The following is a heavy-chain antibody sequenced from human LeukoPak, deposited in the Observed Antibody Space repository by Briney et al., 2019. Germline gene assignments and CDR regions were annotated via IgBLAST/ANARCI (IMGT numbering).Heavy chain of an antibody. D-gene: IGHD2/OR15-2a*01. CDR1: GVAFSRYT. J-gene: IGHJ4*02. CDR2: ISTQGAGT. CDR3: ARSSVGSEYFHTAN. V-gene: IGHV3-64*01. Sequence: EGSLRLSSAASGVAFSRYTMHWVRQAPGEGLEYVSGISTQGAGTYYANSVKGRFTISRDNSNNTLYLQMDSLRAEDMAVYYCARSSVGSEYFHTANWGQVTLVTVSS.